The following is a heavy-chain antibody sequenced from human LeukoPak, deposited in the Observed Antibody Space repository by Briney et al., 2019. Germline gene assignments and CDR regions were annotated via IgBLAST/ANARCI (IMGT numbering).Heavy chain of an antibody. D-gene: IGHD6-13*01. J-gene: IGHJ3*02. V-gene: IGHV3-21*01. Sequence: GGSLRLSCAASGFTFSSCSMNWVRQAPGKGLEWVSSISSSSSYIYYADSVKGRFTISRDNAKNSLYLQMNSLRAEDTAVYYCARVLAAAGPLDGPTEDGNAQNAFDIWGQGTMVTVSS. CDR3: ARVLAAAGPLDGPTEDGNAQNAFDI. CDR2: ISSSSSYI. CDR1: GFTFSSCS.